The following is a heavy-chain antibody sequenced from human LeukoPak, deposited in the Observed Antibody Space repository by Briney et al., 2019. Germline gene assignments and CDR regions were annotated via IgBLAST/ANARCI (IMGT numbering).Heavy chain of an antibody. J-gene: IGHJ3*02. D-gene: IGHD3-16*02. V-gene: IGHV3-33*01. CDR2: IWYDGSNK. CDR1: GFTFSSYG. Sequence: QPGGSLRLSCAASGFTFSSYGMHWVRQAPGKGLEWVAVIWYDGSNKYYADSVKGRFTISRDNSKNTLYLQMNSLRAEDTAVYYCAREIVTLPNAFDIWGQGTMVTVSS. CDR3: AREIVTLPNAFDI.